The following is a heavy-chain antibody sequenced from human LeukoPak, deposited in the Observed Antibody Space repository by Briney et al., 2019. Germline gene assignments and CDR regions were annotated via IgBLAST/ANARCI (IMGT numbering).Heavy chain of an antibody. J-gene: IGHJ4*02. CDR2: IYYSGST. CDR3: ARAVEITMIVVVSHFDY. Sequence: PSETLSLTCTVSGGSISSGDYYWSSIRQPPGKGLEWIGYIYYSGSTYYNPSLKSRVTISVDTSKNQFSLKLSSVTAADTAVYYCARAVEITMIVVVSHFDYWGQGTLVTVSS. V-gene: IGHV4-30-4*01. D-gene: IGHD3-22*01. CDR1: GGSISSGDYY.